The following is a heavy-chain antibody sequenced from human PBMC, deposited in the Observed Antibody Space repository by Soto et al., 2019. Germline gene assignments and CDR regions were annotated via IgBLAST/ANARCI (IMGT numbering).Heavy chain of an antibody. D-gene: IGHD3-22*01. V-gene: IGHV3-30*03. CDR1: GFTFSNYG. Sequence: PGGSLRLSCAASGFTFSNYGMYWVRQAPGKGPEWVAFISYDGSSKFYADPMKGRHTISRDNSKNTLYLQMNSLRAEDTAVYYCAREGTYYYDSRGYCPVDYWGQGTLVTVSS. J-gene: IGHJ4*02. CDR3: AREGTYYYDSRGYCPVDY. CDR2: ISYDGSSK.